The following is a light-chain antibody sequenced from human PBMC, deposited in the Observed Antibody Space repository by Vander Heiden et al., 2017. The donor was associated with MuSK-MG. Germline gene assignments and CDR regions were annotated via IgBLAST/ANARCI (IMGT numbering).Light chain of an antibody. V-gene: IGKV6-21*01. Sequence: EIVLTQSPDFQSVTPKEKVAITCRASQNVGTNLHWYQQKPDQSPRLLIKYASQSFSGVPSRFSGSGSGTDFTLTINSLEAEDAATYYCHQSSNLPWTFGQGTKVXVK. CDR2: YAS. CDR1: QNVGTN. J-gene: IGKJ1*01. CDR3: HQSSNLPWT.